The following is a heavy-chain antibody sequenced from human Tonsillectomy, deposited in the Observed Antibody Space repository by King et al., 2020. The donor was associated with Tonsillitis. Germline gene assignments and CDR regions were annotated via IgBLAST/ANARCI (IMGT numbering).Heavy chain of an antibody. CDR1: GFTFSSYW. CDR2: IKQDGSEK. V-gene: IGHV3-7*01. Sequence: VQLVESGGGLVQPGGSLRLSCAASGFTFSSYWMSWVRQAPGKGLEWVANIKQDGSEKYYVDSVKGRFTISRDNAKNSPYLQMNSLRAEDTAVYYCARGGVRRSFDYWGQGTLVTVSS. D-gene: IGHD3-10*01. J-gene: IGHJ4*02. CDR3: ARGGVRRSFDY.